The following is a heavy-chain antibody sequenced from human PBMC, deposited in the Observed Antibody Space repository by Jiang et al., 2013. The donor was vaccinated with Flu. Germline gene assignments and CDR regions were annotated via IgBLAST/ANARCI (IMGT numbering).Heavy chain of an antibody. CDR1: GFTFSDYG. Sequence: VQLVESGGGVVQPGGSLRLSCAASGFTFSDYGLAWVRQAPGKGLEWVSLIWYDGSDISYADSVEGRFSISRDNSKKTVDLQMNSLRGEDTAVYYCARLVAATEPFDYWGQGSLVSVSS. D-gene: IGHD1-26*01. CDR3: ARLVAATEPFDY. V-gene: IGHV3-33*01. CDR2: IWYDGSDI. J-gene: IGHJ4*02.